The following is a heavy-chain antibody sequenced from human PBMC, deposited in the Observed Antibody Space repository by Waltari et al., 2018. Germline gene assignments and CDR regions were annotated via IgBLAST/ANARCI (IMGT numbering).Heavy chain of an antibody. J-gene: IGHJ3*02. CDR3: AKWLVRGAFDI. D-gene: IGHD6-19*01. V-gene: IGHV4-34*01. CDR1: GGSFSGYS. Sequence: QVQLQQWGAGLLKPSETLSLTCAVYGGSFSGYSWSWIRQPPGKGLEWIGEINHSGSTNYNPSLKSRVTISVDTSKNQFSLKLSSVTAADTAVYYCAKWLVRGAFDIWGQGTMVTVSS. CDR2: INHSGST.